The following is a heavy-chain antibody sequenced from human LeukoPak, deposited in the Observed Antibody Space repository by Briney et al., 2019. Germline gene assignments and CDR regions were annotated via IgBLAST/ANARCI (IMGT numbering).Heavy chain of an antibody. Sequence: SETLSLTCIVSGVSISSLNLWSWLRQPPGKGLEWIGEMYLGGTTNFNPSLKSRVTILIDKSKNQLSLQLTSVTAADTAVYYCAGLEGRYSTDWFYFFDYWGQGALVTVSS. V-gene: IGHV4-4*02. CDR3: AGLEGRYSTDWFYFFDY. CDR1: GVSISSLNL. D-gene: IGHD6-19*01. CDR2: MYLGGTT. J-gene: IGHJ4*02.